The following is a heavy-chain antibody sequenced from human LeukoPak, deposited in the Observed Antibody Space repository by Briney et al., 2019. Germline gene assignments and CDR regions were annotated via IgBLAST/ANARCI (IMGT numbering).Heavy chain of an antibody. Sequence: ASVKVSCRVSGYTLTELSIHWVRQAPGKGLQWMGGFDSEDGETIYAQKFQGRVTMTEDTSTDTAYMELSSLRSEDTAVYYCATNGYNGFDHWGQGTLVTVSS. V-gene: IGHV1-24*01. CDR3: ATNGYNGFDH. CDR1: GYTLTELS. J-gene: IGHJ4*02. D-gene: IGHD5-24*01. CDR2: FDSEDGET.